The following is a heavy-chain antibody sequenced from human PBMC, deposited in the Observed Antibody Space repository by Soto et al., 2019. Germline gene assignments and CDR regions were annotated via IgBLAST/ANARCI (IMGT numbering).Heavy chain of an antibody. CDR1: GGYISSTSYY. CDR3: ARGLRWTRSFDF. CDR2: IYYTGTT. Sequence: SETLSLTCSVSGGYISSTSYYWGWIRHSPGTALEWIASIYYTGTTYYNPSLKGRVAISVDTSKNQVSLKMNSVTAADMAVYYCARGLRWTRSFDFWGQGTLVTVSS. J-gene: IGHJ4*02. D-gene: IGHD1-1*01. V-gene: IGHV4-39*01.